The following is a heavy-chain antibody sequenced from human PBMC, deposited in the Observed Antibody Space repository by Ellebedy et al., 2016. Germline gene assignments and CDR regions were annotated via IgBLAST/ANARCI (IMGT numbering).Heavy chain of an antibody. J-gene: IGHJ4*02. CDR1: GFTFSSYS. CDR2: ISGSGSNT. V-gene: IGHV3-23*01. D-gene: IGHD3-22*01. CDR3: ARGLDYSDSSGYNYFAY. Sequence: GGSLRLXXAASGFTFSSYSMNWVRQTPGKGLEWVSSISGSGSNTSYADSVKGRFTISRDNSKNTLFLQMSSLRAGDTAVYYCARGLDYSDSSGYNYFAYWGQGTLVTVSS.